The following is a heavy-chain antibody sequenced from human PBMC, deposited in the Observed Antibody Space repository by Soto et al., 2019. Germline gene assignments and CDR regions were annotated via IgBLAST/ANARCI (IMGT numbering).Heavy chain of an antibody. CDR2: IYYSGST. CDR1: GGSVSSGRYY. Sequence: PSETLSLTCTVSGGSVSSGRYYWSWIRQPPGKGLEWIGYIYYSGSTKYNPSLKSRVTISVDTSKNQFSLKLSSMTAADTAVYYCARSGSGSGWLGGQGTPVTVSS. J-gene: IGHJ4*02. V-gene: IGHV4-61*01. CDR3: ARSGSGSGWL. D-gene: IGHD6-19*01.